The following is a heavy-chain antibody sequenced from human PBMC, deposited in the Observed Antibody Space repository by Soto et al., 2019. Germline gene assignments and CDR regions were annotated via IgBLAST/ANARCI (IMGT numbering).Heavy chain of an antibody. D-gene: IGHD3-22*01. V-gene: IGHV3-33*01. Sequence: QVQLVESGGGVVQPGRSLRLSCATSGFKFTNFGFHWVRQAPGKGLEWVAVIWYDGSRQYYADSVKGRFTISRDNPKNTVFLQINSLRAEDTAVYYCARDVDTTSHYFRFDPWGQGTLVTVSS. CDR1: GFKFTNFG. CDR2: IWYDGSRQ. CDR3: ARDVDTTSHYFRFDP. J-gene: IGHJ5*02.